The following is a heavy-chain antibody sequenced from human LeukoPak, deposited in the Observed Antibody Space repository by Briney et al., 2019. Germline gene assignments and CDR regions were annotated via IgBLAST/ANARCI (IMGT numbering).Heavy chain of an antibody. CDR3: ARVVIAAAGTKHAFDI. CDR1: GFTFSSYS. Sequence: GGSLRLSCAASGFTFSSYSMNWVRQAPGKGLEWVSSISSSSSYIYYADSVKGRFTISRDNAKNSLYLQMNSLRAEDTAVYYCARVVIAAAGTKHAFDIWGQGTMVTVSS. J-gene: IGHJ3*02. V-gene: IGHV3-21*01. CDR2: ISSSSSYI. D-gene: IGHD6-13*01.